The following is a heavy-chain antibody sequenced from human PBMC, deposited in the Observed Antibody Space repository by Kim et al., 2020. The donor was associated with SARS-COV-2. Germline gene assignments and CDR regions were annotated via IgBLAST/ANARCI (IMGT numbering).Heavy chain of an antibody. CDR1: GFTVSSNY. CDR2: IYSGGST. CDR3: AREPRGSYYYDSSRRYWYFDL. D-gene: IGHD3-22*01. J-gene: IGHJ2*01. V-gene: IGHV3-53*01. Sequence: GGSLRLSCAASGFTVSSNYMSWVRQAPGKGLEWVSVIYSGGSTYYADSVKGRFTISRDNSKNTLYLQMNSLRAEDTAVYYCAREPRGSYYYDSSRRYWYFDLWGRGPLVTVSS.